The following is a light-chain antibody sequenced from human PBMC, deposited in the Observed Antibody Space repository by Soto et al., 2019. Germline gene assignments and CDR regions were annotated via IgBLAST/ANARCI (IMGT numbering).Light chain of an antibody. J-gene: IGKJ4*01. CDR1: QSISSN. CDR2: GAS. V-gene: IGKV3-15*01. Sequence: IVMTQSPATLSVSPGESATLSCRASQSISSNLAWYQQKPGQAPRLLIYGASTRATGVPARFSGSGSGTEFTLTISSLQPEDFAVYYCQQYHGWLLTFGGGPKVDIK. CDR3: QQYHGWLLT.